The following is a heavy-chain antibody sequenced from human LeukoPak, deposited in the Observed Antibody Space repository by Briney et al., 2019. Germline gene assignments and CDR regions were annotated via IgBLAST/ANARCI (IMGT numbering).Heavy chain of an antibody. D-gene: IGHD3-16*01. Sequence: ASVKVSCKASGYTFPSYYMHWVRQAPGQGLEWMGVINPSGGNTNSAQKFQGRVTMTEDTSTDTAYMELSRLRSDDTAVYYCAREMGEGPVDYWGQGTLVTVSS. CDR1: GYTFPSYY. CDR3: AREMGEGPVDY. CDR2: INPSGGNT. V-gene: IGHV1-46*01. J-gene: IGHJ4*02.